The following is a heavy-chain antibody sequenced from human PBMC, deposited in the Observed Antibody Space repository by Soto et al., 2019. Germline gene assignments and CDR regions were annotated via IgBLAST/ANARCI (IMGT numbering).Heavy chain of an antibody. CDR1: GFTFSSYA. Sequence: GGSLRLSCAASGFTFSSYAMSWVRQAPGKGLEWVSAISGSGGSTYYADSVKGRFTISRDNSKNTLYLQMNSLRAEDTAVYYCAKFRYYYDSSGYYYELYYFDYWGQGTLVTVSS. D-gene: IGHD3-22*01. CDR2: ISGSGGST. J-gene: IGHJ4*02. V-gene: IGHV3-23*01. CDR3: AKFRYYYDSSGYYYELYYFDY.